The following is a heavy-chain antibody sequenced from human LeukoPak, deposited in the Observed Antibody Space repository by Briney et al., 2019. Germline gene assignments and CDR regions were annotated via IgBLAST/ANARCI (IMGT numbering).Heavy chain of an antibody. CDR1: GFTFSSYA. CDR2: ISGSGGST. D-gene: IGHD3-22*01. V-gene: IGHV3-23*01. Sequence: GGSLRLSCAAPGFTFSSYAMSWVRQAPGKGLEWVSAISGSGGSTYYADSVKGRFTISRDNSKNTLYLQMNSLRAEDTAVYYCAKEYYYDSSGYGDYWGQGTLVTVSS. J-gene: IGHJ4*02. CDR3: AKEYYYDSSGYGDY.